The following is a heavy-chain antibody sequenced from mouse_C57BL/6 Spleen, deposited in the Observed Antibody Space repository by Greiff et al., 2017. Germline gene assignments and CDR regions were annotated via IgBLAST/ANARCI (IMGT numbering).Heavy chain of an antibody. CDR3: ARGGYYDYDESWFAY. CDR2: IWSGGST. Sequence: VKLQQSGPGLVQPSQSLSITCTVSGFSLTSYGVHWVRQSPGKGLEWLGVIWSGGSTDYNAAFISRLSISKDNSKSQVFFKMNSLQADDTAIYYCARGGYYDYDESWFAYWGQGTLVTVSA. CDR1: GFSLTSYG. D-gene: IGHD2-4*01. J-gene: IGHJ3*01. V-gene: IGHV2-2*01.